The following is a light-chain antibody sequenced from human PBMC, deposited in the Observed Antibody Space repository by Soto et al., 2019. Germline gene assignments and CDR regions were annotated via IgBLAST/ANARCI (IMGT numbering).Light chain of an antibody. CDR1: RSDVGRYDS. V-gene: IGLV2-14*03. CDR3: TSFTSSTTPYV. J-gene: IGLJ1*01. Sequence: HSVLTQPAAVTWCPGQLIPLSCTGNRSDVGRYDSVSWYQLHPGKAPRLVIFDVDYRPSGVSDRFSGSKSGNTASLTISGLQAEDEADYYCTSFTSSTTPYVFGTGTKVTVL. CDR2: DVD.